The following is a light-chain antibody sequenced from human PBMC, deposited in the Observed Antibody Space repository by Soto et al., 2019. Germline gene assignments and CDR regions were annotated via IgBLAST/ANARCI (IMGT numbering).Light chain of an antibody. CDR3: QHFGNSLWT. CDR1: QSVSSSY. J-gene: IGKJ1*01. V-gene: IGKV3-20*01. Sequence: EIVLTQSPGTLSLSPGERATLSCRASQSVSSSYLAWYQQKPGQAPRLLIYGASSRATGIPDRFSGTGSETDFTLTISGLEPEDFAVYYCQHFGNSLWTFGQGTKVDIK. CDR2: GAS.